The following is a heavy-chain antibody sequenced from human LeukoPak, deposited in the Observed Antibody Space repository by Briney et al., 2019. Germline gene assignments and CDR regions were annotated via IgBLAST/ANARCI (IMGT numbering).Heavy chain of an antibody. Sequence: SETLSLTCTVSRVSISGSIRSSYWRWLRQPPGKGLEWIGYISSSGSVNDNPSLRSRVTISVDTSKNQFFLNLSSVSAADTAVYYCARIPLGYSGAYYFDYWGQGTLVTVSP. CDR1: RVSISGSIRSSY. CDR3: ARIPLGYSGAYYFDY. CDR2: ISSSGSV. J-gene: IGHJ4*02. D-gene: IGHD5-12*01. V-gene: IGHV4-4*09.